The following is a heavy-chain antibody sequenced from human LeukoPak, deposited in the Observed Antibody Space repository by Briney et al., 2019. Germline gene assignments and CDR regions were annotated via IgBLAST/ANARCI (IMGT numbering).Heavy chain of an antibody. Sequence: SETLSLTCTVSGGSISSSSYYWGWIRQPPGKGLEWXGXXXXXGXXXXNPSLKXXVTISVDTSKNQFSLKLSSVTAADTAVYYCATGFDYWGQGTLVTVSS. D-gene: IGHD1-14*01. CDR2: XXXXGXX. CDR3: ATGFDY. CDR1: GGSISSSSYY. V-gene: IGHV4-39*01. J-gene: IGHJ4*02.